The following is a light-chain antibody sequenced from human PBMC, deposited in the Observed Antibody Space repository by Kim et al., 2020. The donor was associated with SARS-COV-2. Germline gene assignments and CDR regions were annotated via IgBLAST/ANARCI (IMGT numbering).Light chain of an antibody. CDR3: QHYDSLPPS. CDR2: DAS. Sequence: DIQMTQSPSSLSASVGDRVTITCQASQDISNYVNWYQQKPGKAPKLLIYDASNLETGVPSRFSGSGSATDFTFTISSLQPEDIGTYYCQHYDSLPPSFGGGTKVDIK. J-gene: IGKJ4*01. CDR1: QDISNY. V-gene: IGKV1-33*01.